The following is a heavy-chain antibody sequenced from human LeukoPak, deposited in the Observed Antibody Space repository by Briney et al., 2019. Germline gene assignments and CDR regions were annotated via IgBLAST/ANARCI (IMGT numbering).Heavy chain of an antibody. J-gene: IGHJ4*02. CDR2: IKQDGSAT. V-gene: IGHV3-7*01. CDR1: GLTFTGYW. D-gene: IGHD5-18*01. CDR3: ATSLDTAGGPY. Sequence: GGSLCLTCAASGLTFTGYWMTWIRQAPGKGLEWVDNIKQDGSATYYADSMKGRFTISRDNAKNSLYLQMNILRADDTAVYYCATSLDTAGGPYWGQGTLVTVSS.